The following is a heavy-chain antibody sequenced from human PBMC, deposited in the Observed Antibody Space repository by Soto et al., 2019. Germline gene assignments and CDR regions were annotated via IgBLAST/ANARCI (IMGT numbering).Heavy chain of an antibody. V-gene: IGHV4-34*01. CDR1: GGSFSGYY. J-gene: IGHJ6*02. CDR2: INHSGST. D-gene: IGHD2-2*01. CDR3: ARARGYCSSTSCYYYYGMDV. Sequence: PSETLSLTCAVYGGSFSGYYWSWIRQPPGKGLEWIGEINHSGSTNYNPSLKSRVTISVDTSKNQFSLKLSSVTAADTAVYYCARARGYCSSTSCYYYYGMDVWRQGTTVPVSS.